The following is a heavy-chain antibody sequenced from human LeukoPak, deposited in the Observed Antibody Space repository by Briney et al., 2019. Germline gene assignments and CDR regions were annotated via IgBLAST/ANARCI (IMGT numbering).Heavy chain of an antibody. V-gene: IGHV3-48*01. CDR3: ARDHNYAFDN. D-gene: IGHD1-1*01. Sequence: GGSLRLSCTASGFPFIEYSMNWVRQVPGKGLEWIAYIGIDSGKTRYADSVRGRFTISADKTRNSLYLQMNSLRVEDTAVYFCARDHNYAFDNWAREPWSPSP. CDR1: GFPFIEYS. CDR2: IGIDSGKT. J-gene: IGHJ4*02.